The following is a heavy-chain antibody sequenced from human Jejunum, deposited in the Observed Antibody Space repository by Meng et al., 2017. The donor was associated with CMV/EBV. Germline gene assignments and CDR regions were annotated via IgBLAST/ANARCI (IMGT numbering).Heavy chain of an antibody. V-gene: IGHV4-4*07. D-gene: IGHD3-16*01. Sequence: VQVLGSGPGRVSSSETLSRTCSVSGGPISGYYWSWVRQPAGKRLEWIGRFHPGGTTNYNPSLENRITVSVDSSKNQFFLKLTSVTAADTAIYYCARECVGEAYDCQWNYWFDPWGRGTLVTVSS. CDR1: GGPISGYY. J-gene: IGHJ5*02. CDR2: FHPGGTT. CDR3: ARECVGEAYDCQWNYWFDP.